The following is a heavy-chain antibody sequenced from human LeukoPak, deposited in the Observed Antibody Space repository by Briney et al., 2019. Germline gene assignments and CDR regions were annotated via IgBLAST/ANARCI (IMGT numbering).Heavy chain of an antibody. CDR1: GFTFSSYV. CDR3: AKEGFYCSGGSCYSYYYYYMDV. D-gene: IGHD2-15*01. CDR2: ISGSGGST. Sequence: GRSLRLSCAASGFTFSSYVMHWVRQAPGKGLEWVSAISGSGGSTYYADSVKGRFTISRDNSKNTLYLQMNSLRAEDTAVYYCAKEGFYCSGGSCYSYYYYYMDVWGKGTTVTVSS. V-gene: IGHV3-23*01. J-gene: IGHJ6*03.